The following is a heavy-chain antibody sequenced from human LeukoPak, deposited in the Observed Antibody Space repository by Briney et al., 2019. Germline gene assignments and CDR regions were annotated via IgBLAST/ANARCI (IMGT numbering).Heavy chain of an antibody. V-gene: IGHV3-33*06. J-gene: IGHJ6*04. Sequence: GGSLRLSCAASGFTFSSYGMHWVRQAPGKGLEWVAVIWYDGSNKYYADSVKGRFTISRDNSKNTPYLQMNSLRAEDTAVYYCAKDSNTMDVWGKGTTVTVSS. CDR1: GFTFSSYG. CDR3: AKDSNTMDV. D-gene: IGHD4-11*01. CDR2: IWYDGSNK.